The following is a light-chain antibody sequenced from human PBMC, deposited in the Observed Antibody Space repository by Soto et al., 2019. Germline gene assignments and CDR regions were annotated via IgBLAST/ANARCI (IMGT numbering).Light chain of an antibody. J-gene: IGKJ1*01. Sequence: IVLTQSRGTLSLSPGERATLSCRAIHSISSSYLAWYQQNAGQAPRLLIYGASSRATGVPDRFSASGSGTDFTLTINRLEPEDFAVYYCQQYGDLPWTFGQGTKVDI. CDR3: QQYGDLPWT. CDR2: GAS. V-gene: IGKV3-20*01. CDR1: HSISSSY.